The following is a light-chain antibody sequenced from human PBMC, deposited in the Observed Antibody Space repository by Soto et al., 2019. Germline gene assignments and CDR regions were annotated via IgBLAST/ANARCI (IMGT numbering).Light chain of an antibody. CDR2: GAS. V-gene: IGKV3-20*01. CDR3: HHYSHWPAWT. CDR1: QSVSSSY. Sequence: EIVLTQSPGTLSLSPGERATLSCSASQSVSSSYLAWYQQKSGQAPRLLIYGASNRATGIPDRFSGSGSGTDFTLTISSLQSEDFAIYYCHHYSHWPAWTFGQGTKVDIK. J-gene: IGKJ1*01.